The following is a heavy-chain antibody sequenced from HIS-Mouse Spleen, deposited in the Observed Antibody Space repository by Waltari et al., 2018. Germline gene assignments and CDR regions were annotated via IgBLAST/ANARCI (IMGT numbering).Heavy chain of an antibody. Sequence: QVQLQESGPGLVKPSETLSLPCTVSGGSISSYYCSWIRQPAGKGLEWIGRIYSSGSTNYNPSLKSRVTMSVDTSKNQFSLKLSSVTAADTAVYYCARDFHDFWSGYYGGDKKHDAFDIWGQGTMVTVSS. CDR3: ARDFHDFWSGYYGGDKKHDAFDI. CDR2: IYSSGST. CDR1: GGSISSYY. V-gene: IGHV4-4*07. D-gene: IGHD3-3*01. J-gene: IGHJ3*02.